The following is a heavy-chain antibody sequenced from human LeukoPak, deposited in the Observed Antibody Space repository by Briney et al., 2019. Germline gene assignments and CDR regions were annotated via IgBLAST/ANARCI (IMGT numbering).Heavy chain of an antibody. CDR3: AKDLANCSSTSCYAQYYFDY. D-gene: IGHD2-2*01. V-gene: IGHV3-30*18. J-gene: IGHJ4*02. CDR2: ISYDGSNK. Sequence: PGGSLRLSCAASGFTFSSYGIHWVRQAPGKGLEWVAVISYDGSNKYYADSVKGRFTISRDNSKNTLYLQMNSLRAEDTAVYYCAKDLANCSSTSCYAQYYFDYWGQGTLVTVSS. CDR1: GFTFSSYG.